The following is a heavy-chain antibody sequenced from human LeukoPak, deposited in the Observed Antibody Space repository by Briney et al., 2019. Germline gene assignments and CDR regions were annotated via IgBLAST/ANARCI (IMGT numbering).Heavy chain of an antibody. Sequence: PSETLSLTCTVSGGSISSNRYFWGWIRQPPGKGLEWIGNIYYSGSTYNNPSLKSRVTISVDTSKNQFSLKLRSVTAADTAVYYCARRPPSDYGSGRAFFYFDYWGQGTLVTVSS. J-gene: IGHJ4*02. D-gene: IGHD3-10*01. CDR1: GGSISSNRYF. CDR2: IYYSGST. CDR3: ARRPPSDYGSGRAFFYFDY. V-gene: IGHV4-39*01.